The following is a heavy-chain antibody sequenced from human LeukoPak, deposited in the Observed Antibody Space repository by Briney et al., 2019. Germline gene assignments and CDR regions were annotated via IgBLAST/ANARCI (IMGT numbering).Heavy chain of an antibody. CDR3: ADRCMTQSPHDAFDI. CDR2: INPNSGGT. J-gene: IGHJ3*02. Sequence: ASVKVSCKASGYTFTGYYMHWVRQAPGQGLEWMGWINPNSGGTNYAQKFQGRVTMTRDTSISTAYMELSRLRSDDTAVYYCADRCMTQSPHDAFDIWGQGTMVTVSS. V-gene: IGHV1-2*02. CDR1: GYTFTGYY. D-gene: IGHD2-8*01.